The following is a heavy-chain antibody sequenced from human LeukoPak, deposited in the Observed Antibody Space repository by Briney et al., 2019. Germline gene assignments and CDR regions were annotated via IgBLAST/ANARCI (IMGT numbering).Heavy chain of an antibody. CDR3: ARDPRGGTLYN. J-gene: IGHJ4*02. CDR1: GSTFSSYS. D-gene: IGHD3-10*01. CDR2: INSDGSTT. V-gene: IGHV3-74*01. Sequence: GGSRSPACAPSGSTFSSYSMHWVRQAPGKGLVWVSRINSDGSTTDYADSVKGRFTISRDNAKNTLYLQMNSLRAEDTAVYYCARDPRGGTLYNCGQGTLVTVSS.